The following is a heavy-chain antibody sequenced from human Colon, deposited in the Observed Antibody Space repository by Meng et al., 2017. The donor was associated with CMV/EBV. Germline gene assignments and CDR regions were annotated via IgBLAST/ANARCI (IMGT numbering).Heavy chain of an antibody. CDR3: ARGVIYCSSTSCYRGGYFDY. V-gene: IGHV1-8*01. CDR2: MKPNSGNT. D-gene: IGHD2-2*02. Sequence: TSYDINWVRQATGQGLEWMEWMKPNSGNTGYAQRFQGRVTMTRNNSISTAYMELSSLRSEDTAVYYCARGVIYCSSTSCYRGGYFDYWGQGTLVTVSS. CDR1: TSYD. J-gene: IGHJ4*02.